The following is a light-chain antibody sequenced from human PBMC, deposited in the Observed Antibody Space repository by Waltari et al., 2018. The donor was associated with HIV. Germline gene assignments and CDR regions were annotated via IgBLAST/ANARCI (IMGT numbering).Light chain of an antibody. Sequence: QSVLTQPPSASGTPGQRVSISCSGGTSNLGSYSVSCFQQFPGTAPKLLIRRDRERPSGVPARFSGYKSGTSASLAISGLRSEDEADYFCAVWDENWHGGLFGGGTKLTVL. CDR2: RDR. V-gene: IGLV1-47*01. CDR1: TSNLGSYS. CDR3: AVWDENWHGGL. J-gene: IGLJ3*02.